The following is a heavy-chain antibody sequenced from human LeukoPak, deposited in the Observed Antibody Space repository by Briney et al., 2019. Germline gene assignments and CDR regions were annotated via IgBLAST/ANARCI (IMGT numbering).Heavy chain of an antibody. Sequence: GGSLRLSCAASGFTFSSYGMHWVRQAPGKGLEWVAFIRYDGSNKYYADSVKGRFTISRDDSKNTLYLQMNSLRAEDTAVYYCAKDVDPLLWFGEALDAFDIWGQGTMVTVSS. D-gene: IGHD3-10*01. V-gene: IGHV3-30*02. CDR1: GFTFSSYG. J-gene: IGHJ3*02. CDR3: AKDVDPLLWFGEALDAFDI. CDR2: IRYDGSNK.